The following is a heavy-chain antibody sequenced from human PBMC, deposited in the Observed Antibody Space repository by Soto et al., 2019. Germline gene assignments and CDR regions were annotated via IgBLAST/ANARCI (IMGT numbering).Heavy chain of an antibody. J-gene: IGHJ4*02. V-gene: IGHV2-5*02. CDR2: IYWDDAK. CDR3: AHAYSGRSRY. D-gene: IGHD1-26*01. Sequence: QITLKESGPTLVKPTQTLTLTCTFSGFSLPSDRVGVGWIRQPPGKALEWLAVIYWDDAKPYRPSLKRRLTITKDTSKNQVALTMTDMDPVDTSTYYCAHAYSGRSRYWGQGTLFTVSS. CDR1: GFSLPSDRVG.